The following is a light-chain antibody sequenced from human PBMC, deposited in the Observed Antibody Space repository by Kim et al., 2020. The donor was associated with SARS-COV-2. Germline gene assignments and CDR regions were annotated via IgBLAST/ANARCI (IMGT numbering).Light chain of an antibody. V-gene: IGLV1-44*01. CDR2: SND. CDR1: ISNIGSNV. CDR3: AAWDDSLKGSV. Sequence: GQRFTISCSGSISNIGSNVVNWYQQFPGTAPKLLMYSNDYRPSGVPDRFSGSKSGTSASLAISGLQSEDEADYYCAAWDDSLKGSVFGGGTQLTVL. J-gene: IGLJ3*02.